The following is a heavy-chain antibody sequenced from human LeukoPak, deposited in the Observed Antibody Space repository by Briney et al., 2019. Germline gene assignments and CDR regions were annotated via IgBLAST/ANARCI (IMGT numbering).Heavy chain of an antibody. D-gene: IGHD5-18*01. CDR2: IYDSGST. CDR3: ARGGYSNGSEYFFDY. J-gene: IGHJ4*02. V-gene: IGHV4-59*11. CDR1: GGSISGRH. Sequence: PSETLSLTCTVSGGSISGRHWNWIRHPPGKRLEWIGYIYDSGSTNYNPSLKSRVTIPVDTSKNQFSLKLTSVTAADTAVYYCARGGYSNGSEYFFDYWGQGSLVTVSS.